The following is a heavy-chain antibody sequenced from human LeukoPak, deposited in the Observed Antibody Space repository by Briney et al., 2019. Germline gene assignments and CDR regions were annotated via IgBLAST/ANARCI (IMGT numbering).Heavy chain of an antibody. Sequence: GGSLRLSCAASGLTVSDVWMSWVRQAPGKGLEWVGRIKSKSDGGTADYTEPVKGRFTIIRDDSRNTLDLQMNSLKTEDTATYYCTKVGARDYWSQGTLVTVSS. D-gene: IGHD6-6*01. CDR3: TKVGARDY. V-gene: IGHV3-15*01. CDR2: IKSKSDGGTA. CDR1: GLTVSDVW. J-gene: IGHJ4*02.